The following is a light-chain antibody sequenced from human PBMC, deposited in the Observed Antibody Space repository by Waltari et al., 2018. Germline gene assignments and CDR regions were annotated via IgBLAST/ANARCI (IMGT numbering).Light chain of an antibody. CDR1: QSITNS. Sequence: DIQMTQSPSSLSASIGDRVTITCRASQSITNSFNWYQQKPGKAPKLLIYAASTLQSGVPSRFTGSGSGTDFALTISSLHPEDFATYYCQQSYSSLTWTFGQGTKVEI. J-gene: IGKJ1*01. CDR2: AAS. CDR3: QQSYSSLTWT. V-gene: IGKV1-39*01.